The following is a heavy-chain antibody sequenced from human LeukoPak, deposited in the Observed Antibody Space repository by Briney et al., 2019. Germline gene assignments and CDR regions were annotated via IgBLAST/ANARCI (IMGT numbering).Heavy chain of an antibody. CDR3: ARSGTVTTFYYYYYMDV. D-gene: IGHD4-17*01. Sequence: SETLSLTCTVSGGSISNDYWSWIRQPPGKGLEWIGYIYNSGSTNYNTSLKSRVTISVDTSKKQFSLKLSSVTAADTAVYYCARSGTVTTFYYYYYMDVWGKGTTVTVSS. CDR1: GGSISNDY. V-gene: IGHV4-59*01. CDR2: IYNSGST. J-gene: IGHJ6*03.